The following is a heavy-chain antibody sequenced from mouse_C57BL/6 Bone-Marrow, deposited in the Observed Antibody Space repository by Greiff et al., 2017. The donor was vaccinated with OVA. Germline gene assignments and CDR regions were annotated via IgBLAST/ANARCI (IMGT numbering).Heavy chain of an antibody. CDR3: ASGDYYGSPFAY. J-gene: IGHJ3*01. Sequence: EVQLVESGPVLVKPGASVKMSCKASGYTFTDYYMNWVKQSHGKSLEWIGVINPYNGGTSYNQKFKGKATLTVDKSSSTAYMERNSLTSEDSAVYYCASGDYYGSPFAYWGQGTLVTVSA. D-gene: IGHD1-1*01. CDR1: GYTFTDYY. CDR2: INPYNGGT. V-gene: IGHV1-19*01.